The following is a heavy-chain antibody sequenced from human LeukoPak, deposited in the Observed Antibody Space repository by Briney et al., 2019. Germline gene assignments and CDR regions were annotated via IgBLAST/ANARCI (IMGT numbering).Heavy chain of an antibody. CDR1: GYSFTSYW. CDR3: ARVEACSSPTCPGQFDY. D-gene: IGHD2-2*01. J-gene: IGHJ4*02. V-gene: IGHV1-2*02. Sequence: GESLKISCKGSGYSFTSYWIGWVRQAPGQGLEWVGWTNPNTGGTNYAQKFQGRVTMTRDTSISTAYMELSRLRSDDTAMYSCARVEACSSPTCPGQFDYWGQGTLVTVSS. CDR2: TNPNTGGT.